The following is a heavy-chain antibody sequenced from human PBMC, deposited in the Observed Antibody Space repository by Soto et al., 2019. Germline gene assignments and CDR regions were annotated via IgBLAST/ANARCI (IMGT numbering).Heavy chain of an antibody. D-gene: IGHD1-26*01. J-gene: IGHJ4*02. CDR3: AREGDGDGGNYLDPFDY. CDR2: ISAYNGNT. Sequence: QVQLVQSGAEVKKPGASVKVSCKASGYTFTSYGISWVRQAPGQGLEWLGWISAYNGNTNYSQKLQGRVTMTTDTSTSKAYMERRSLRSDDTAVYYCAREGDGDGGNYLDPFDYWGQGTLVTVSS. V-gene: IGHV1-18*01. CDR1: GYTFTSYG.